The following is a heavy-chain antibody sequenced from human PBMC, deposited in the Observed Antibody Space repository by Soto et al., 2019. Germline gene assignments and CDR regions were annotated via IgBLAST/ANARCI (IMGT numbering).Heavy chain of an antibody. Sequence: QVQLQESRPGLVKPSGTLSLTCTVSGASISSRHWWSWVRQPPGKVLEWIGEIFHSGTTNYNPSLKSRVTVSMVQSNNQSPMKLSSVTAADTAVYYCARHLERGDLPEGFDYWRQGTLATVSS. CDR3: ARHLERGDLPEGFDY. V-gene: IGHV4-4*02. CDR2: IFHSGTT. J-gene: IGHJ4*02. CDR1: GASISSRHW. D-gene: IGHD1-1*01.